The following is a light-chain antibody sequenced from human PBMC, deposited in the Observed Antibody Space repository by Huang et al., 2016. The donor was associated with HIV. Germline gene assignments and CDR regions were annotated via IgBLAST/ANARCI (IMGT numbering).Light chain of an antibody. CDR3: QQYYSSPFT. CDR2: WAS. Sequence: DIVMTQSPDSLAVSLGERATINCKSSQSILYSSTDKSYLAWYHQDPVQPPKLLIYWASTRESGVPDRFSGSGSGTDFTLTSSSLQAEDVAVYYCQQYYSSPFTFGPGTKVDIK. CDR1: QSILYSSTDKSY. V-gene: IGKV4-1*01. J-gene: IGKJ3*01.